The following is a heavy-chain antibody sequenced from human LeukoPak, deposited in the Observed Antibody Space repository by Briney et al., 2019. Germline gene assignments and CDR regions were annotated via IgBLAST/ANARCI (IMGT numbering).Heavy chain of an antibody. V-gene: IGHV3-23*01. D-gene: IGHD3-16*02. CDR2: ISGSVGST. J-gene: IGHJ3*01. CDR1: GFTFSSYV. Sequence: PGRSLRLSCAASGFTFSSYVMHWVRQAPGKGLEWVSGISGSVGSTYYADSVKGRFTISRDNSKNTLYLQMNSLRAEDTAVYYCAKGQARLRLGELSFDAFDVWGQGTMVTVSS. CDR3: AKGQARLRLGELSFDAFDV.